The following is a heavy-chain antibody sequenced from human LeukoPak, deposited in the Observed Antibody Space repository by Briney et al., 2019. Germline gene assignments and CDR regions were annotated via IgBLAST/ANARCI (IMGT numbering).Heavy chain of an antibody. J-gene: IGHJ4*02. CDR3: ARDSGGGVVDY. Sequence: SETLSLTCAVSGDSISSNSWWSWVRLPPGKGLEWIGEIYHSGSTNYNPSLKSRVTISVDTSKNQFSLKLSSVTAADTAVYYCARDSGGGVVDYWGQGTLVTVSS. CDR2: IYHSGST. CDR1: GDSISSNSW. V-gene: IGHV4-4*02. D-gene: IGHD6-19*01.